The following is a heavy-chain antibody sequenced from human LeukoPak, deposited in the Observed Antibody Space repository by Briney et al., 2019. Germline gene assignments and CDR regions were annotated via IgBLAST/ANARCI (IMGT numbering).Heavy chain of an antibody. CDR1: GYTFSNFG. J-gene: IGHJ4*02. CDR3: ARDGTSTDDY. Sequence: ASVKVSCKASGYTFSNFGINWVRQAPGQGLGWMGWISGNNDNPNYGQKFQGRFTVTTDSSTNTAYMELRDLRFDDTAVYYCARDGTSTDDYWGQGTLVTVSS. CDR2: ISGNNDNP. V-gene: IGHV1-18*01. D-gene: IGHD2-2*01.